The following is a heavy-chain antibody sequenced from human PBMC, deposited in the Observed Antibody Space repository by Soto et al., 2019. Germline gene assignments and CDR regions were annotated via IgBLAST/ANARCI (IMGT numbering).Heavy chain of an antibody. V-gene: IGHV1-58*02. CDR1: GSGFISSG. CDR2: IVVASGQT. CDR3: SADRPDIGVGWWV. J-gene: IGHJ6*02. Sequence: SVKVSCKASGSGFISSGIQWVRQAHGQRLEWIGWIVVASGQTNYAQNFRGRVAITRDTSTATAYIGLTGLTSEDTAVYFCSADRPDIGVGWWVWGQGTTVTSP. D-gene: IGHD2-15*01.